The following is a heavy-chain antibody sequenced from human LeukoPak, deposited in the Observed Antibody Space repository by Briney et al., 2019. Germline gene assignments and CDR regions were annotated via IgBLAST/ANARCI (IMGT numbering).Heavy chain of an antibody. V-gene: IGHV3-33*01. CDR2: IWDDGSNK. CDR3: ARADDSSGYYRISIDY. Sequence: GGSLRLSCAASVFTFSSYGMHWVRQAPGKGLEWVAVIWDDGSNKYYAESVKGRITISRDNSKNTLYLQMNSLRAEDTAVYYCARADDSSGYYRISIDYWGQGTLVTVSS. CDR1: VFTFSSYG. D-gene: IGHD3-22*01. J-gene: IGHJ4*02.